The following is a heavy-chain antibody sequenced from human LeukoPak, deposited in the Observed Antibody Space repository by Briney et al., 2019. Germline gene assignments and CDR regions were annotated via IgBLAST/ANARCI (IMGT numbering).Heavy chain of an antibody. CDR2: INHSGST. CDR3: ARAAITAYYMDV. CDR1: GGSFSGYY. D-gene: IGHD1-20*01. V-gene: IGHV4-34*01. J-gene: IGHJ6*03. Sequence: SETLSLTCAVYGGSFSGYYWSWIRQPPGKGLEWIGEINHSGSTNYNPSLKSRVTISVDTSKNQFSLKLSSVTAADTAVYYCARAAITAYYMDVWGKGTTVTVSS.